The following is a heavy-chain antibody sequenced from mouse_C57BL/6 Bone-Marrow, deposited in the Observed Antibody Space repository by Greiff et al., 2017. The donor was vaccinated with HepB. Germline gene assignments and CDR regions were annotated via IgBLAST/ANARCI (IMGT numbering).Heavy chain of an antibody. D-gene: IGHD1-1*01. V-gene: IGHV1-81*01. J-gene: IGHJ3*01. CDR2: IYPRSGNT. Sequence: QVQLQQSGAELARPGASVKLSCKASGYTFTSYGMSWVKQRTGQGLEWIGEIYPRSGNTYYNEKFKGKATLTADKSSSTAYMELRSLTSEDSAVYFCARSGVYYYGSTWFAYWGQGTLVTVSA. CDR1: GYTFTSYG. CDR3: ARSGVYYYGSTWFAY.